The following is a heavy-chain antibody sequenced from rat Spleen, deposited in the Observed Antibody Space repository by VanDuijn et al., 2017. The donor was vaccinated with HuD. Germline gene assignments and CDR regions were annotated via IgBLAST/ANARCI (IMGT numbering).Heavy chain of an antibody. CDR1: GFTFSDYG. J-gene: IGHJ2*01. CDR3: TRDRLSYYSSYIYDY. CDR2: ITNTGGST. D-gene: IGHD1-2*01. V-gene: IGHV5-29*01. Sequence: EVQLVESGGGLVQPGRSLKLSCAASGFTFSDYGMAWVRQAPKKGLEWVASITNTGGSTYYPDSVKGRFTISRDNAKSTLYLQMNSLRSEDTATYYCTRDRLSYYSSYIYDYWGQGVMVTVSS.